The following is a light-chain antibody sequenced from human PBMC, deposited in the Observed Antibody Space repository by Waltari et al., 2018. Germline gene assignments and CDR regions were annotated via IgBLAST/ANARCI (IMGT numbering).Light chain of an antibody. CDR3: QVWHAAIDPGV. CDR2: YDS. J-gene: IGLJ1*01. CDR1: NIGSYS. V-gene: IGLV3-21*04. Sequence: SYVLTQPPSVSVAPGETARIPCGGDNIGSYSVHWYQQKPGQAPVLVIFYDSDRPSGIPERFSGSNSGNTATLTITRVEAGDEANYYCQVWHAAIDPGVFGTGTEVSVL.